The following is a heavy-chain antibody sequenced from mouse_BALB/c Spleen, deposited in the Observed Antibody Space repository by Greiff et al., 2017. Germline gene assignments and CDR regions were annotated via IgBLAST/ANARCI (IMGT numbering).Heavy chain of an antibody. J-gene: IGHJ2*01. CDR2: ICSGGGST. V-gene: IGHV5-12-1*01. Sequence: EVKLVESGGGLVTPGGSLTLSCAASGFSFSSYDMSWVRQTPEQRLEWVAYICSGGGSTYYPDTVKGRFTISRDNAKNTLYLQMSSLKYEDTAMYYCARHFDDGNYLDEGGEGNT. CDR1: GFSFSSYD. CDR3: ARHFDDGNYLDE. D-gene: IGHD1-2*01.